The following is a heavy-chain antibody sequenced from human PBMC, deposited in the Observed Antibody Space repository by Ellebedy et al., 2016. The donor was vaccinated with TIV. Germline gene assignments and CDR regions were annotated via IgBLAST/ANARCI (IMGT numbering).Heavy chain of an antibody. J-gene: IGHJ6*02. V-gene: IGHV1-69*10. Sequence: AASVKVSCKASGGTFSSYAISWVRQASGQGLEWMGRIIPILGIANYALKFQGRVTITADKSTSTAYMELSSLRSEDTAVYYCARDRDSSSWYFGGYYYYNMDVWGQGTTVTVS. CDR3: ARDRDSSSWYFGGYYYYNMDV. D-gene: IGHD6-13*01. CDR2: IIPILGIA. CDR1: GGTFSSYA.